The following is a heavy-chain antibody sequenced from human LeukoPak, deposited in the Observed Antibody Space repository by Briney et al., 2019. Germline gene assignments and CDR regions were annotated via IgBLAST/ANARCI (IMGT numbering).Heavy chain of an antibody. V-gene: IGHV4-59*12. J-gene: IGHJ4*02. CDR1: GGSISSYY. Sequence: SETLSLTCTVSGGSISSYYWSWIRQPPGKGLEWIGYNSYSGITNYNPSLKSRVTISVDTSKNQFSLKLSSVTAADTAVYYCARESVAGISGGYFDYWGQGTLATVSS. D-gene: IGHD6-19*01. CDR3: ARESVAGISGGYFDY. CDR2: NSYSGIT.